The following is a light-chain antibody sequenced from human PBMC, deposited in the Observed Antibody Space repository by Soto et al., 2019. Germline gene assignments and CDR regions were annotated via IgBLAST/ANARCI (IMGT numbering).Light chain of an antibody. J-gene: IGLJ2*01. Sequence: QSVLTQPPSASGSPGQSVTISCTGTSSDVGDYNYVSWYQQHPGKAPKFMIYEVSKRPSGVPDRFSGSKSGNTASLTVSGLQAEDEADYYCSSYAGSNNVVFGGGTQLTVL. CDR3: SSYAGSNNVV. CDR2: EVS. V-gene: IGLV2-8*01. CDR1: SSDVGDYNY.